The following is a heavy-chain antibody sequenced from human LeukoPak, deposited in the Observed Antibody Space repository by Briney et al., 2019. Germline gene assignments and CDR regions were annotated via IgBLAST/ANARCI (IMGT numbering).Heavy chain of an antibody. CDR3: ERQRYCSSTSCYKGGGSYFDY. CDR2: IYHSGGT. CDR1: GYSISSGYY. D-gene: IGHD2-2*02. Sequence: PSETLSLTCAVSGYSISSGYYWGWIRQPPGKGLGWIGSIYHSGGTYYNPSLKSRVTIPVDTSKNQFSLKLSTVPAADTAVYYCERQRYCSSTSCYKGGGSYFDYWGQGILVTVSS. J-gene: IGHJ4*02. V-gene: IGHV4-38-2*01.